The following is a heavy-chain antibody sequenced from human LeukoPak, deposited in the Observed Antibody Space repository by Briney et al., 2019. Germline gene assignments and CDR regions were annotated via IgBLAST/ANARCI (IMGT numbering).Heavy chain of an antibody. J-gene: IGHJ5*02. Sequence: SQTLSLTCTISGDSVSSNSAAWNWIRRSPSRGLEWLGRTYYRSKWYNDYAESVKSRMTINPDTSKNQFSLQLNSVTPEDTAVYYCARGSSSFNWFDPWGQGTLVTVSS. CDR1: GDSVSSNSAA. V-gene: IGHV6-1*01. CDR2: TYYRSKWYN. CDR3: ARGSSSFNWFDP. D-gene: IGHD6-13*01.